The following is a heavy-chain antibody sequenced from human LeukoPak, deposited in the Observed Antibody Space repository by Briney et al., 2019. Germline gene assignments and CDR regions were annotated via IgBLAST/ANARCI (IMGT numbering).Heavy chain of an antibody. V-gene: IGHV3-23*01. D-gene: IGHD5-12*01. Sequence: HPGGSLRLSCTASGFTFGDYAMSWVRQAPGKGLEWVSAISGSGGSTYYADSVKGRFTISRDNSKNTLYLQMNSLRAEDTAVYYCAIGWLRGDYYGMDVWGQGTTVTVSS. J-gene: IGHJ6*02. CDR3: AIGWLRGDYYGMDV. CDR1: GFTFGDYA. CDR2: ISGSGGST.